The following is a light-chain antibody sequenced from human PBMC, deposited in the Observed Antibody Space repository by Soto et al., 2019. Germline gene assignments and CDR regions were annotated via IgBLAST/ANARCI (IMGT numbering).Light chain of an antibody. CDR3: QQYGSPGT. Sequence: EIVLTQSPGTLSLSPGERATLSCRASQSVSSSYLAWYQQKPGQAPRLLIYGASSKATGSPDRFSGSGSGTDFTLTISRLEPEDFAVYYCQQYGSPGTFGPGTKVDIK. CDR2: GAS. J-gene: IGKJ3*01. CDR1: QSVSSSY. V-gene: IGKV3-20*01.